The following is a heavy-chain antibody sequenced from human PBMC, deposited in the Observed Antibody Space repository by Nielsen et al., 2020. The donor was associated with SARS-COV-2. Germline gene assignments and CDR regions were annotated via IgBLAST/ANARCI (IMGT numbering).Heavy chain of an antibody. CDR3: AKRESNWNYDF. D-gene: IGHD1-7*01. J-gene: IGHJ4*02. CDR2: ISYDGSNK. CDR1: GFTFSSYA. Sequence: GGSLRLSCAASGFTFSSYAMHWVRQAPGKGLEWVAVISYDGSNKYYADSVKGRFTISRDNSKNTLFLQMNSLRVEDTAVYYCAKRESNWNYDFWGQGTLVTVSS. V-gene: IGHV3-30*04.